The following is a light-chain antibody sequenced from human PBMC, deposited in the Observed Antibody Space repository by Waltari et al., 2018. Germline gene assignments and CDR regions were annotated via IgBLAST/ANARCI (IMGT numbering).Light chain of an antibody. CDR2: GNH. Sequence: QPLLTQPPSASGTPGQRVTLACSGSRSNIGGNTVSWYKQLPGAAPKLLIYGNHQRPSGVPDRFSGSKSGTSASLAISGLQTEDEADYYCSAWDDSLHGGVFGGGTGLTVL. V-gene: IGLV1-44*01. CDR3: SAWDDSLHGGV. J-gene: IGLJ3*02. CDR1: RSNIGGNT.